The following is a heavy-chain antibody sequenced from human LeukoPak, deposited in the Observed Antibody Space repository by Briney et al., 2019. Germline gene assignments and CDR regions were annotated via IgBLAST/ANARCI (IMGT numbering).Heavy chain of an antibody. CDR2: INKDGRYV. V-gene: IGHV3-21*01. CDR1: GFIFSNYN. Sequence: GGSVTLFCSTSGFIFSNYNMRWVRQAPGRGRGWVSSINKDGRYVQYAESVGGRLTIERHHARQSLSLQSNSVGVKHGGVYLCARGLTGDRGYHDFDLWGQGTLVAV. J-gene: IGHJ4*02. CDR3: ARGLTGDRGYHDFDL. D-gene: IGHD3-22*01.